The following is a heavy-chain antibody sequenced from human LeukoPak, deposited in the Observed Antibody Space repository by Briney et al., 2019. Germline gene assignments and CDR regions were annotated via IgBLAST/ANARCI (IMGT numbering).Heavy chain of an antibody. CDR2: IIPIFGTA. V-gene: IGHV1-69*01. J-gene: IGHJ6*03. CDR1: GGTFSSYA. Sequence: SVKVSCKASGGTFSSYAISWVRQAPGQGLEWMGGIIPIFGTANYAQKFQGRVTITADESTSTAYMELSSLRSEDTAVYYCARGGHYGFWSGYYTGSGFYYYYYMDVWGKGTTVTVSS. CDR3: ARGGHYGFWSGYYTGSGFYYYYYMDV. D-gene: IGHD3-3*01.